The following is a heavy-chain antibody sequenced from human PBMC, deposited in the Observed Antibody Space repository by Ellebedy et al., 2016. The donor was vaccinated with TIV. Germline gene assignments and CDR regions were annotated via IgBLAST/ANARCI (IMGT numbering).Heavy chain of an antibody. D-gene: IGHD1-26*01. V-gene: IGHV4-59*08. CDR3: ARRYSGSSYHYFDY. J-gene: IGHJ4*02. CDR2: IYNSLIT. CDR1: GGSISSHY. Sequence: MPSETLSLTCTVSGGSISSHYWDWIRQPPGKGLEWIGYIYNSLITNYNPSLKSRVTMSVDTSKRQLSLKLRSVTAADTDVYYCARRYSGSSYHYFDYWGQGTLVIVSS.